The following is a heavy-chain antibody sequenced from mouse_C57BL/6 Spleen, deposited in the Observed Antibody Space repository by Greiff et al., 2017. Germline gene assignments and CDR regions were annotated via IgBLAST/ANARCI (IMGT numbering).Heavy chain of an antibody. CDR1: GYAFSSYW. J-gene: IGHJ4*01. D-gene: IGHD2-4*01. Sequence: VQLQQSGAELVKPGASVKISCKASGYAFSSYWMNWVKQRPGKGLEWIGQIYPGDGDTNYNGKFKGKATLTADKSSSTAYMQLSSLTSEDSAVYCCASDDYDNYYAMDYWGQGTSVTVSS. CDR3: ASDDYDNYYAMDY. V-gene: IGHV1-80*01. CDR2: IYPGDGDT.